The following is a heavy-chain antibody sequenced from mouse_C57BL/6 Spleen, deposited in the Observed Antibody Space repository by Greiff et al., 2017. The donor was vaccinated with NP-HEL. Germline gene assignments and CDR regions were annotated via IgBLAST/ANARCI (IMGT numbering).Heavy chain of an antibody. V-gene: IGHV3-6*01. D-gene: IGHD3-2*02. Sequence: EVQLQESGPGLVKPSQSLSLTCSVTGYSITSGYYWNWIRQFPGNKLEWMGYISYDGSNNYNPSLKNRISITRDTSKNQFFLKLNSVTTEDTATXYCARADSSGHYCAMDYWGQGTSVTVSS. CDR3: ARADSSGHYCAMDY. J-gene: IGHJ4*01. CDR1: GYSITSGYY. CDR2: ISYDGSN.